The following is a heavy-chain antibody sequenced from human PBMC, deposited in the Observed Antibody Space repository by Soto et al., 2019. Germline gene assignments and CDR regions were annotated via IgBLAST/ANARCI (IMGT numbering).Heavy chain of an antibody. V-gene: IGHV2-5*02. D-gene: IGHD6-25*01. CDR3: VHSIRSRAAD. J-gene: IGHJ4*02. CDR1: GFSLSTSGVV. CDR2: IYWDDDK. Sequence: QITLKESGPTLVKPTQTLTPTCTFSGFSLSTSGVVVGWIRQPPGKALEWLALIYWDDDKRYSPSLKSRLTMTKDPSKNQVFLTMTNMDPVDTATYYCVHSIRSRAADWGQGTLVTVSS.